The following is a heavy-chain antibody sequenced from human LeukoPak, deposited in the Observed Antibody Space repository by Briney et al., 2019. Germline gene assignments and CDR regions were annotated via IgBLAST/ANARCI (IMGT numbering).Heavy chain of an antibody. CDR3: AKDFLGGLGGYFHH. V-gene: IGHV3-23*01. Sequence: VQPGGSLILSCAASGFTFSSYAMSWVRQAPGKGLEWVSGIRGSGDITYYADSVKGRFTISRDNSKNTLYLQMNSLRAEDTAVYYCAKDFLGGLGGYFHHWGQGSLVTVSS. D-gene: IGHD3-10*01. CDR1: GFTFSSYA. J-gene: IGHJ1*01. CDR2: IRGSGDIT.